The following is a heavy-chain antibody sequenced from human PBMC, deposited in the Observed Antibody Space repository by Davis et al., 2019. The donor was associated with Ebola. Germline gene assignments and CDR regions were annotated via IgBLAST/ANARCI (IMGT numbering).Heavy chain of an antibody. J-gene: IGHJ4*02. Sequence: ASVKVSCKASGYTFTGYYFHWVRQAPGQGLEWMGWMSPDSDSAEYAQKFQGRVTISRDTSLSTAYLELTSLRSDDTAVYYCARGIRSRLWYYFDSWGQGSLVTVSS. D-gene: IGHD3-16*01. V-gene: IGHV1-2*02. CDR1: GYTFTGYY. CDR2: MSPDSDSA. CDR3: ARGIRSRLWYYFDS.